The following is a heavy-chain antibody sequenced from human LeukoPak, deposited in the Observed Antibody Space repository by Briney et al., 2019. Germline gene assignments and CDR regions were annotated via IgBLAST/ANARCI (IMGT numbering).Heavy chain of an antibody. D-gene: IGHD6-19*01. CDR1: GFTFSSYS. J-gene: IGHJ4*02. CDR3: ARDLGDTQQWLFRPFDY. CDR2: ISSSSSTI. Sequence: GGSLRLSCAASGFTFSSYSMNWVRQAPGKGLEWVSYISSSSSTIYYADSVKGRFTISRDNAKNSLYLQMNSLRAEDTAVYYCARDLGDTQQWLFRPFDYWGQGTLVTVSS. V-gene: IGHV3-48*04.